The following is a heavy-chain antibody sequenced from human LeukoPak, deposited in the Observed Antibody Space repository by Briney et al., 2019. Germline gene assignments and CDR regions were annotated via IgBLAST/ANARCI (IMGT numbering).Heavy chain of an antibody. D-gene: IGHD3-22*01. Sequence: GSLRLSCAGSGLTVSRCYMSWVRQAPGKGLEWVSVLYSDGSTFYADSVKGRFTISRDNSKNTLHLQMNNLRAEDTAIYYCARAAYDSNGFTANHDYWGQGTLVTVSS. CDR1: GLTVSRCY. V-gene: IGHV3-53*01. J-gene: IGHJ4*02. CDR3: ARAAYDSNGFTANHDY. CDR2: LYSDGST.